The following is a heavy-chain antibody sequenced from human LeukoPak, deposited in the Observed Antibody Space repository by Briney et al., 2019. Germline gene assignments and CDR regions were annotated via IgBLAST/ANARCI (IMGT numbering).Heavy chain of an antibody. CDR2: IYYSGST. D-gene: IGHD3-22*01. Sequence: SETLSLTCTVSSGSITPDYWSWIRQPPGKGLEWIGYIYYSGSTNYNPSLKSRVTISVDTSKNQFSLKLSSVTAADTAVYYCAREKYYYDSSGYRDYMDVWGKGTTVTVSS. CDR1: SGSITPDY. J-gene: IGHJ6*03. V-gene: IGHV4-59*01. CDR3: AREKYYYDSSGYRDYMDV.